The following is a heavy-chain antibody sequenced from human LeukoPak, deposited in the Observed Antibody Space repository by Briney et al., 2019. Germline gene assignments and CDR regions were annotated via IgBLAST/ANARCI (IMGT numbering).Heavy chain of an antibody. J-gene: IGHJ4*02. V-gene: IGHV4-34*01. D-gene: IGHD6-6*01. CDR2: INHSGST. CDR3: AKLHSTSSGFDF. CDR1: GGSFSGYY. Sequence: SETLSLTCAVYGGSFSGYYWSWIRQPPGKGLEWIGEINHSGSTNYNPSLKSRVTISVDTSKNQFSLKLSSVTAADTAAYYCAKLHSTSSGFDFWGQGTLVTVSS.